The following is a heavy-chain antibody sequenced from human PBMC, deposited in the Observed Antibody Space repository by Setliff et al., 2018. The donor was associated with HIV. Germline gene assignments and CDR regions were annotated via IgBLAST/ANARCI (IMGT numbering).Heavy chain of an antibody. Sequence: ASVKVSCKASGYTFTTYYIHWVRQAPGQGLEWMGGIIPIFGTADYAQKFQGRVTITADESTSTAYMELSSLRSEDTAVYYCARDAWVEFLEWTFYGMDVWGQGTTVTVS. J-gene: IGHJ6*02. CDR3: ARDAWVEFLEWTFYGMDV. CDR1: GYTFTTYY. D-gene: IGHD3-3*02. CDR2: IIPIFGTA. V-gene: IGHV1-69*13.